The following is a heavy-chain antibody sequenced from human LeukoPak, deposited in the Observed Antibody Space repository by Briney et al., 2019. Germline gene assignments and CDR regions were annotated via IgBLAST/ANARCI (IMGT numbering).Heavy chain of an antibody. V-gene: IGHV3-53*01. CDR2: IYDDGSA. J-gene: IGHJ4*02. Sequence: TGGSLRLSCAASGFTVTSNYMSWVRQAPGKGLEWVSVIYDDGSAYYSDSVKGRFTISRDNSQNTVSLQIISLRAEDTAVYYCVRISSVTQTSYGHFDYWGQGTLVTVSS. D-gene: IGHD3-16*01. CDR1: GFTVTSNY. CDR3: VRISSVTQTSYGHFDY.